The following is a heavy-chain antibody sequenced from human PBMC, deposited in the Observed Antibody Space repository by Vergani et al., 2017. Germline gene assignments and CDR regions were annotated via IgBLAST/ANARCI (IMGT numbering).Heavy chain of an antibody. V-gene: IGHV3-9*01. Sequence: EVQLVESGGGLVQPGRSLRLSCAASGFTFDDYAMHWVRQAPGKGLEWVSGISWNSGSIGYADSVKGRFTISRDNAKNSLYPQMNSLRADDTALYYCAKDIRDYGVYYYGMDVWGQGTTVTVSS. CDR2: ISWNSGSI. J-gene: IGHJ6*02. D-gene: IGHD4-17*01. CDR3: AKDIRDYGVYYYGMDV. CDR1: GFTFDDYA.